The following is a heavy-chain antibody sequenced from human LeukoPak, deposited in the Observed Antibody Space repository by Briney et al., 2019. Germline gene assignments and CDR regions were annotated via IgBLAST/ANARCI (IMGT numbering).Heavy chain of an antibody. CDR3: ARHRGYSYRPFDY. CDR2: FYYSGST. V-gene: IGHV4-39*01. Sequence: SETLSLTCTVSGGSISSSSYYWGWIRQPPGKGLEWIGSFYYSGSTYNNPSLKSRVTISVDTSKNQFSLKLSSVTAADTAVYYCARHRGYSYRPFDYWGQGTLVTVSS. CDR1: GGSISSSSYY. D-gene: IGHD5-18*01. J-gene: IGHJ4*02.